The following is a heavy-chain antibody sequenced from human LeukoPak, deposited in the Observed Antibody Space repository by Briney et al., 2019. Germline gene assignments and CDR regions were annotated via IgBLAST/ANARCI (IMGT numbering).Heavy chain of an antibody. J-gene: IGHJ6*03. Sequence: PSETLSLTCTVSGGSISSGDYYWSWIRQPPGKGLEWIGYIYYSGSTYYNPSLKSRVTISVDTSKNQFSLKLSSVTAADTAVYYCARGLGGTGGYSSGYYHYYYYYYMDVWGKGTTVTVSS. D-gene: IGHD3-22*01. CDR2: IYYSGST. CDR3: ARGLGGTGGYSSGYYHYYYYYYMDV. CDR1: GGSISSGDYY. V-gene: IGHV4-30-4*08.